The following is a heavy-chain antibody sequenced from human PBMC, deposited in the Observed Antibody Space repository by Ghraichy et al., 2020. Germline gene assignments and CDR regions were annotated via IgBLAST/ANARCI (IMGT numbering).Heavy chain of an antibody. CDR1: GFTFSSYA. D-gene: IGHD1-26*01. V-gene: IGHV3-23*01. CDR2: ISGSGGST. J-gene: IGHJ6*03. Sequence: GGSLRLSCAASGFTFSSYAMSWVRQAPGKGLEWVSAISGSGGSTYYADSVKGRFTISRDNSKNTLYLQMNSLRAEDTAVYYCAKGGEGATSYYYYYMDVWGKGTTVTVSS. CDR3: AKGGEGATSYYYYYMDV.